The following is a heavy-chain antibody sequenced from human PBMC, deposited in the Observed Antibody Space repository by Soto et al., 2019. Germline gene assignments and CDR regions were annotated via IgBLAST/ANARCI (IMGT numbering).Heavy chain of an antibody. Sequence: GGSLRLSCAASGFTFSTFAMSWVRQAPGKGLEWVSAISGSGGSTYYADSVKGRFTISRDISKNTLYLQMNSLRAEDTAVYYCAKSLPEPAASSWSDFDYWGQGTLVTVSS. CDR2: ISGSGGST. J-gene: IGHJ4*02. D-gene: IGHD6-13*01. CDR1: GFTFSTFA. CDR3: AKSLPEPAASSWSDFDY. V-gene: IGHV3-23*01.